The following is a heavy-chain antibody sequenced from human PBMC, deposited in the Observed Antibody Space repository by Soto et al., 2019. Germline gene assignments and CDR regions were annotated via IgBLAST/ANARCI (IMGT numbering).Heavy chain of an antibody. D-gene: IGHD3-10*01. V-gene: IGHV4-31*03. CDR2: IYYSGST. CDR3: ARVESVSYLNYNYYYMDV. Sequence: KPSETLSLTCTVSGGSISSGGYYCSWIRQHPGKGLEWIGYIYYSGSTYYNPSLKSRVTISVDTSKNQFSLKLSSVTAADTAVYYCARVESVSYLNYNYYYMDVWGKGTTVTAP. CDR1: GGSISSGGYY. J-gene: IGHJ6*03.